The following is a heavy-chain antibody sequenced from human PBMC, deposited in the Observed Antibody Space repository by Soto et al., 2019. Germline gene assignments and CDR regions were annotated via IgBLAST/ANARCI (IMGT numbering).Heavy chain of an antibody. CDR1: GFTFSTYS. J-gene: IGHJ5*02. CDR3: AGQGGSRLNWFDP. Sequence: EVPLVESGGGLVQPGGSLRLSCAASGFTFSTYSMNWVRQAPGKGLEWVSYISSSTIYYADSVKGRFTISRDNAKNSLYLQMNSLRAEDTAVYYCAGQGGSRLNWFDPWGQGTLVTVSS. V-gene: IGHV3-48*01. CDR2: ISSSTI. D-gene: IGHD6-13*01.